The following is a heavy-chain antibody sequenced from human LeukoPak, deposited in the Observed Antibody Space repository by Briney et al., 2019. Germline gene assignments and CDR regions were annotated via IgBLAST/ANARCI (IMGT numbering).Heavy chain of an antibody. CDR2: IYHSGST. D-gene: IGHD5-12*01. J-gene: IGHJ6*02. CDR3: ASGYSGYGLGYYYYGMDV. CDR1: GGSFSGYY. V-gene: IGHV4-34*01. Sequence: PSETLSLTCGVSGGSFSGYYWSWIRQPPGKGLEWIGEIYHSGSTNYNPSLKSRVTISVDKSKNQFSLKLSSVTAADTAVYYCASGYSGYGLGYYYYGMDVWGQGTTVTVSS.